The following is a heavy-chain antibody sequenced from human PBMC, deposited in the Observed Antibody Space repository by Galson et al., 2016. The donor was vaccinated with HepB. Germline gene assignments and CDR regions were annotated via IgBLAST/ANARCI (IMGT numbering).Heavy chain of an antibody. CDR2: ISYDGGHK. CDR3: ARDQHYFWGMDV. V-gene: IGHV3-30*04. J-gene: IGHJ6*02. CDR1: GFTFSDYA. Sequence: SLRLSCAASGFTFSDYAIHWVRQAPGKGPEWVAMISYDGGHKYSSDSVRGRFTISRDNSQNTLYLHMSSLRVEDTAIYYCARDQHYFWGMDVWGQGTRVTVSS.